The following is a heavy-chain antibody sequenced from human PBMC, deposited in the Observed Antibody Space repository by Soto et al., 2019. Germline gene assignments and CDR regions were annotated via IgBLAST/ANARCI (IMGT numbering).Heavy chain of an antibody. Sequence: GGSLRLSCAASGFTFSSYAMHWVRQAPGKGLEWVAVISYDGSNKYYADSVKGRFTISRDNSKNTLYLQMNSLRAEDTAVYYCAREGCSGGSCYYYGMDVWGQGTTVTVSS. CDR1: GFTFSSYA. CDR3: AREGCSGGSCYYYGMDV. V-gene: IGHV3-30*04. D-gene: IGHD2-15*01. CDR2: ISYDGSNK. J-gene: IGHJ6*02.